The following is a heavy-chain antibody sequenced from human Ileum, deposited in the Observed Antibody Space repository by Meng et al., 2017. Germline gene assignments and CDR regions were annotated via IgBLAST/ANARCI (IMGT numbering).Heavy chain of an antibody. Sequence: QGRLVESGAEAKKPGASLKVSCKASGYTFTDYFVHWVRQAPGQGLEWMGRINPKSGATAYAQKFQGRVTVTSDTSISTAYLDLISLTSDDTALYYCVRSNIFGWNPRDHWGQGTLVTVSS. J-gene: IGHJ4*02. D-gene: IGHD3-3*02. CDR3: VRSNIFGWNPRDH. CDR2: INPKSGAT. CDR1: GYTFTDYF. V-gene: IGHV1-2*06.